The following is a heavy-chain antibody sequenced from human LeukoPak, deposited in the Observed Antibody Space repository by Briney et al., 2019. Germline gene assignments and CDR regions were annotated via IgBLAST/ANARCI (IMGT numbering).Heavy chain of an antibody. CDR2: IYVSGST. CDR1: GGSISSYY. V-gene: IGHV4-4*07. CDR3: ARDLAVFDAFDI. D-gene: IGHD1-14*01. J-gene: IGHJ3*02. Sequence: PSETLSLTCTVSGGSISSYYWSWIRQPAGKGLEWIGRIYVSGSTNYNPSLKSRATMSVDTSKNQFFLKLSSVTAADTAVYYCARDLAVFDAFDIWGQGTMVTVSS.